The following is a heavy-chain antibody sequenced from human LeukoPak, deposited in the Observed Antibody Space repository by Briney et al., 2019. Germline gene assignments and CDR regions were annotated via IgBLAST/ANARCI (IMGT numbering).Heavy chain of an antibody. CDR3: ARQKEDSFDY. D-gene: IGHD2-15*01. V-gene: IGHV3-48*03. J-gene: IGHJ4*02. Sequence: AGGSLRLSCATSGITNAWMSWVRQAPGKGLEWVSYISSSGSTIYYADSVKGRFTISRDNAKNSLYLQMNSLRAEDTAVYYCARQKEDSFDYWGQGTLVTVSS. CDR1: GITNAW. CDR2: ISSSGSTI.